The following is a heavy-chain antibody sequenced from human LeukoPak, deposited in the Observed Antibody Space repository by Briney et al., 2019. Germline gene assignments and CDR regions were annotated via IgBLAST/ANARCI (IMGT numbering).Heavy chain of an antibody. D-gene: IGHD5-18*01. CDR2: INHSGSN. V-gene: IGHV4-34*01. Sequence: PSETLSLTCAVYGGFFSGYYWSWIREPPGKGLEWSGEINHSGSNNYNPSLKSRVTISVDTSKNQFSLKLSSVTAADTAEYYCARGRYSYGHDYWGQGTLVTVSS. CDR1: GGFFSGYY. CDR3: ARGRYSYGHDY. J-gene: IGHJ4*02.